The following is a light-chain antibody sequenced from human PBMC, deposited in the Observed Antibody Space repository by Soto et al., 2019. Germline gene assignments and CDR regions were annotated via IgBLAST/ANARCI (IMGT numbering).Light chain of an antibody. J-gene: IGKJ4*01. CDR3: QQRSSWPPFT. CDR1: QSIRSY. Sequence: EIVLTQSPATLSFSPGETATLSCRASQSIRSYLAWYQQKPGQAPRLLIFDASTRATGIPARFSGSGSGTDFTLTISSLQPEDFAIYYCQQRSSWPPFTFGGGTKVDIK. V-gene: IGKV3-11*01. CDR2: DAS.